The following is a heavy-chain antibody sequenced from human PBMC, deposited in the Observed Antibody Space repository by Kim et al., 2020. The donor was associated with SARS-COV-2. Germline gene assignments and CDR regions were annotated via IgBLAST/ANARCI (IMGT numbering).Heavy chain of an antibody. D-gene: IGHD3-10*01. CDR3: ATDVFNCDSGPLNDY. CDR2: INNDASGK. CDR1: GFTFSTFW. Sequence: GGSLRLSCAASGFTFSTFWMTWVRQAPGKGLEWVANINNDASGKYYVDSVKGRFTISRDNAKNSLYLQMNSLRAEDTAVYYCATDVFNCDSGPLNDYWGQGTLVTVSS. J-gene: IGHJ4*02. V-gene: IGHV3-7*01.